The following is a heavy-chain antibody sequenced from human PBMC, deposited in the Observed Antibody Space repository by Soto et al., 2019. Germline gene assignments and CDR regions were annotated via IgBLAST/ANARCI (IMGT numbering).Heavy chain of an antibody. V-gene: IGHV6-1*01. Sequence: QTLSLTCAISGDSVSSNSAALNWIRQSPSRGLEWLGRTYYRSKWYNDYAVSVKSRITINPDTSKNQFSLQLNSVTPEDTAVYYCARVFFIAAAGSRYYYYGMDVWGQGTTVTVSS. CDR1: GDSVSSNSAA. J-gene: IGHJ6*02. CDR3: ARVFFIAAAGSRYYYYGMDV. CDR2: TYYRSKWYN. D-gene: IGHD6-13*01.